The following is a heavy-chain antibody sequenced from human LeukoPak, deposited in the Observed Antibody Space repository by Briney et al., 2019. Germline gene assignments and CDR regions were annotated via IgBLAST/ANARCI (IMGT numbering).Heavy chain of an antibody. D-gene: IGHD2-2*02. Sequence: GGSLRLSCAASGFTFSSYAMHWVRQAPGKGLEWVAVISYDGNNKYYADSVKGRFTISRDNSKNTLYLQMNSLRAEDTAVYYCARGIAGYCSSTSCYRGVTDWGQGTLVTVSS. CDR2: ISYDGNNK. V-gene: IGHV3-30*04. CDR1: GFTFSSYA. J-gene: IGHJ4*02. CDR3: ARGIAGYCSSTSCYRGVTD.